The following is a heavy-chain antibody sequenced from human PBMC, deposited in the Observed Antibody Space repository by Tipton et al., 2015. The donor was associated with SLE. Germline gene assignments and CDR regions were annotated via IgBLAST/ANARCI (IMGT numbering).Heavy chain of an antibody. D-gene: IGHD2-2*01. CDR2: INHSGST. Sequence: GLVKPSGTLSLTCAVSGAPISSNTWWNWVRQPPGKGLEWIGEINHSGSTKYNPSLKSRVTISLDKSNNQFSLKLSSVTAADTAVYYCARVGGYCSSTSCSPSAGGMDVWGQGTTVTVSS. CDR1: GAPISSNTW. J-gene: IGHJ6*02. CDR3: ARVGGYCSSTSCSPSAGGMDV. V-gene: IGHV4-4*02.